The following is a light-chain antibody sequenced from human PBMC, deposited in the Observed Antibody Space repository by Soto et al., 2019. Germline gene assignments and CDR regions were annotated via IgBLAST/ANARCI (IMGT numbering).Light chain of an antibody. CDR1: QSVSSSY. CDR3: QQYGSAPPWT. CDR2: GAS. V-gene: IGKV3-20*01. J-gene: IGKJ1*01. Sequence: EIVLTQSPGTLSLSPGERATLSCRASQSVSSSYLAWYQQKPGQAPRLLIYGASSRATGIPDRFSGSVSGTGFTLTISRLEPEDFAVDYCQQYGSAPPWTFGQGTKVEIK.